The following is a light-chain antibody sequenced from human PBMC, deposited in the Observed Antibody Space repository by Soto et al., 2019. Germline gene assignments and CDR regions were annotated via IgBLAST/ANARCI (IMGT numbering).Light chain of an antibody. CDR3: LLDFSYFWA. CDR1: QAIRTA. Sequence: IQMTQSPSTLSASVGDRVTITCRASQAIRTALGWYQQKPGKPPKLLIYAASTLQGGVPPRFSGSGSGTDFTLTISSLQPEDFATYYCLLDFSYFWAFGQGTKVDIK. V-gene: IGKV1-6*01. J-gene: IGKJ1*01. CDR2: AAS.